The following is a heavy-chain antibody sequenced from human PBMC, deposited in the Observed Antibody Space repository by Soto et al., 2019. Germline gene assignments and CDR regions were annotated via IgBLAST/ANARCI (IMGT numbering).Heavy chain of an antibody. CDR1: GFTFSSYG. CDR2: ISYDGSNK. CDR3: AKDPGVWTFDY. V-gene: IGHV3-30*18. Sequence: GGSLRLSCAASGFTFSSYGMHWVRQAPGKGLEWVAVISYDGSNKYYADSVKGRFTISRDNSKNTLYLQMNSLRAEDTAVYYCAKDPGVWTFDYWGQGTLVTVSS. D-gene: IGHD1-1*01. J-gene: IGHJ4*02.